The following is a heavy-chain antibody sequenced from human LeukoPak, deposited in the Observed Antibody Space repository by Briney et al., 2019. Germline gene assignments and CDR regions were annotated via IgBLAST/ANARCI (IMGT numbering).Heavy chain of an antibody. D-gene: IGHD1-26*01. J-gene: IGHJ3*02. V-gene: IGHV4-59*08. CDR3: ARHRELTVAFDI. Sequence: PSETLSLTCTVSGGSISSYYWSWIRQPPGKGLEWIGYIYYSGSTNYNPSLKSRVTISVDTSKNQFSLKLSSGTAADTAVYYCARHRELTVAFDIWGQGTMVTVSS. CDR2: IYYSGST. CDR1: GGSISSYY.